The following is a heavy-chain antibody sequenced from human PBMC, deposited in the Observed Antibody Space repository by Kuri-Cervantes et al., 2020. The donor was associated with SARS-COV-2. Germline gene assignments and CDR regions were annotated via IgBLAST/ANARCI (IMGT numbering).Heavy chain of an antibody. CDR1: GYTFTSYD. Sequence: ASVKVSCKASGYTFTSYDINWVRQATGQGLEWMGIINPSGGSTSYAQKFQGRVTMTRDTSTSTVYMELSSLRSEDTAVYYCAGVQHYYDSSGSFDYWGQGTLVTVSS. V-gene: IGHV1-46*01. D-gene: IGHD3-22*01. CDR2: INPSGGST. CDR3: AGVQHYYDSSGSFDY. J-gene: IGHJ4*02.